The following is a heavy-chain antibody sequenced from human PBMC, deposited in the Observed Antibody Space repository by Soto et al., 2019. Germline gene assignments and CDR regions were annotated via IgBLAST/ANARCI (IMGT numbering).Heavy chain of an antibody. D-gene: IGHD2-2*02. CDR3: ARGGYCSSTSCYTGPPYYYGMDV. V-gene: IGHV1-18*01. CDR2: ISAYSGNT. Sequence: GASVKVSCKASGYTFTSYGISWVRQAPGQGLEWMGWISAYSGNTNYAQKLQGRVTMTTDTSTSTAYMELRSLRSDDTAVYYCARGGYCSSTSCYTGPPYYYGMDVWGQGTTVTVSS. J-gene: IGHJ6*02. CDR1: GYTFTSYG.